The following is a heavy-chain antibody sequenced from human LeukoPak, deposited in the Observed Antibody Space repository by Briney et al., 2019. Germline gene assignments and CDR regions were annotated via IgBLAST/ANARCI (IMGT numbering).Heavy chain of an antibody. CDR2: ISAYNGNT. Sequence: ASVKVSCKASGYTFTSYGISWVRQAPGQGLEWVGWISAYNGNTNYAQKLQGRVTMTTDTSTSTAYMELRSLRSDDTAVYYCARLGDSRFLEWLFGPDAFDIWGQGTMVTVSS. CDR1: GYTFTSYG. J-gene: IGHJ3*02. V-gene: IGHV1-18*01. D-gene: IGHD3-3*01. CDR3: ARLGDSRFLEWLFGPDAFDI.